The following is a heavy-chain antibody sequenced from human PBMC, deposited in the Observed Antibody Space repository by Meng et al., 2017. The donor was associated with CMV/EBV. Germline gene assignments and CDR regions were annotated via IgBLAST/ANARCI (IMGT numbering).Heavy chain of an antibody. D-gene: IGHD1-1*01. CDR3: ASLTTGGSSRTLDY. J-gene: IGHJ4*02. Sequence: GRSLRLSCAASGFTFSSYAMHWVRQAPGKGLEWVAVISYDGSNKYYADSVKGRFTISRDNSKNTLYLQMNSLRAEDTAVYYCASLTTGGSSRTLDYWGQGTLVTVSS. CDR1: GFTFSSYA. CDR2: ISYDGSNK. V-gene: IGHV3-30-3*01.